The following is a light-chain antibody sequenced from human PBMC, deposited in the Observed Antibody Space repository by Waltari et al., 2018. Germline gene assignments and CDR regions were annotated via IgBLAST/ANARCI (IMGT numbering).Light chain of an antibody. CDR2: EVT. V-gene: IGLV2-14*01. J-gene: IGLJ3*02. CDR1: GSDIGNYNY. Sequence: QSALTQPASVSGSPGQSVTVSCTGPGSDIGNYNYVSWYQQHPGKAPKLIIYEVTNRPSGVSNRFSGSKFGNTASLTISGLQADDEAHYYCNSYTSGSTPVVFGGGTRLTVL. CDR3: NSYTSGSTPVV.